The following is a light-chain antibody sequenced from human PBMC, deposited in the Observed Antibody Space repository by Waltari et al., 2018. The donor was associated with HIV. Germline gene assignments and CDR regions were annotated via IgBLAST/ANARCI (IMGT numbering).Light chain of an antibody. J-gene: IGKJ1*01. CDR2: AAS. V-gene: IGKV1-27*01. CDR3: QKYNSAPWT. Sequence: DIQMTQSPSSLSASVGDRVTITCWASQGISNYLAWYQQKPGKVPKLLIHAASTLQSGVPSRFSGSGSGTDFTLTISSLQPEDVAIYYCQKYNSAPWTFGQGTKVEIK. CDR1: QGISNY.